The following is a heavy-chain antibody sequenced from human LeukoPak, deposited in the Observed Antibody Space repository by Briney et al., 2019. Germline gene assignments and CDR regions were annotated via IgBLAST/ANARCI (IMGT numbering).Heavy chain of an antibody. CDR3: ARPYSSGWYWGFDY. CDR2: IYYSGST. Sequence: SETLSLTCTVSGGSISSYYWSWIRQPPGKGLEWIGYIYYSGSTNYNPSLKSRVTISVDTSKNQFSLKLSSVTAADTAVYYCARPYSSGWYWGFDYWGQGTLVTVSS. CDR1: GGSISSYY. V-gene: IGHV4-59*01. D-gene: IGHD6-19*01. J-gene: IGHJ4*02.